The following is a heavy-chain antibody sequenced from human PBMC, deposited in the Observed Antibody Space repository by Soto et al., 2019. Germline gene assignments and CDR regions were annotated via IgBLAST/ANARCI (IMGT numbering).Heavy chain of an antibody. V-gene: IGHV4-4*07. J-gene: IGHJ6*02. Sequence: QVQLQESGPGLVKPSETLSLTCTVSGGSISSYYWSWIRQPAGKGLEWIGRIYTSGSTNYNPSLKSRVTMSVDTSKNQFSLKLSSVTAADTAVYYCARDRAGSGSYYYYYYYGMDVWGQGTTVTVSS. CDR3: ARDRAGSGSYYYYYYYGMDV. D-gene: IGHD3-10*01. CDR1: GGSISSYY. CDR2: IYTSGST.